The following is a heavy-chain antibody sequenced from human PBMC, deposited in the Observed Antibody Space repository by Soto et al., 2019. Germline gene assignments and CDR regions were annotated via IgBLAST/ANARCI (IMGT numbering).Heavy chain of an antibody. V-gene: IGHV1-18*01. CDR1: GYTFTSYG. CDR3: ARGPTGYSSSWYYY. Sequence: QVQLVQSGAEVKKPGASVKVSCKASGYTFTSYGSSWVRQAPGQGLEWMVWISAYNGDTNYAQKLQGRVTMTTDTSTITAYMELRSLRADDTAVYYCARGPTGYSSSWYYYWGQGTLVIVSS. D-gene: IGHD6-13*01. CDR2: ISAYNGDT. J-gene: IGHJ4*02.